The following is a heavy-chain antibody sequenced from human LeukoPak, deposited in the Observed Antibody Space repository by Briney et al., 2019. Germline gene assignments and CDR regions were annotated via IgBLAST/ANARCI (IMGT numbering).Heavy chain of an antibody. Sequence: GGSLRLSCAASGFTFDDYAMHWVRQAPGKGLEWVSGISWNSGNIDYADSVKGRFTISRDNAKNSLYLQMNSLRAEDTALYYCAKDQDSSSWSVVEIWGQGTMVTVSS. CDR1: GFTFDDYA. CDR2: ISWNSGNI. J-gene: IGHJ3*02. V-gene: IGHV3-9*01. D-gene: IGHD6-13*01. CDR3: AKDQDSSSWSVVEI.